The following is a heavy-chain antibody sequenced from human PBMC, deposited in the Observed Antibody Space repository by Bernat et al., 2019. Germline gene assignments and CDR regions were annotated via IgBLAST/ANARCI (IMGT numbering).Heavy chain of an antibody. Sequence: EVQLLESGGGLLQPGGSLRLSCAASGFTFTSYAMSWVRQAPGKGLEWVSAISRSGGDTYYADSVKGRFTISRDNSKNTLSLQMNSLRAEDTAVYYCAKDENYGDFLPYFDYWGQGTLVTVSS. CDR3: AKDENYGDFLPYFDY. J-gene: IGHJ4*02. D-gene: IGHD4-17*01. CDR2: ISRSGGDT. V-gene: IGHV3-23*01. CDR1: GFTFTSYA.